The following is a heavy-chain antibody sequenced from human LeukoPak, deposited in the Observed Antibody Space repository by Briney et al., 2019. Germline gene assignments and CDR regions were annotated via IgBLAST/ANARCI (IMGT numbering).Heavy chain of an antibody. J-gene: IGHJ4*02. V-gene: IGHV3-30*04. CDR2: ISHDGKIK. Sequence: PGGSLRLSCAASGFSFSTYGMHWVRQAPGKGLEWVTLISHDGKIKCDADSVKGRFTISRDNSKNTLYLQMNSLRTEDTALYYCAKALPDYWGQGTLVTVSS. CDR3: AKALPDY. CDR1: GFSFSTYG.